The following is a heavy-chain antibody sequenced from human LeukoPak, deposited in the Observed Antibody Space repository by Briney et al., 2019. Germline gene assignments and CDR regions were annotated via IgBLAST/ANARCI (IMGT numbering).Heavy chain of an antibody. CDR2: ISGSGGST. CDR1: GFTFSSYA. D-gene: IGHD2-15*01. J-gene: IGHJ3*02. CDR3: ARDRQYCSGGSCYSHDAFDI. Sequence: GGSLRLSCAASGFTFSSYAMSWVRQAPGKGLEWVSAISGSGGSTYYADSVKGRFTISRDNSKNTLYLQMNSLRAEDTAVYYCARDRQYCSGGSCYSHDAFDIWGQGTMVTVSS. V-gene: IGHV3-23*01.